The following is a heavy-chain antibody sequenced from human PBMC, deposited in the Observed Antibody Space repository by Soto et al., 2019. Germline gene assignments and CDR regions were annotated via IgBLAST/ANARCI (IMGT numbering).Heavy chain of an antibody. V-gene: IGHV4-59*01. CDR3: AKGNGGIFAY. J-gene: IGHJ4*02. CDR2: IYYSGST. CDR1: GGSISSYY. D-gene: IGHD2-8*01. Sequence: SETLSLTCTVSGGSISSYYWSWIRQPPGKGLEWIGYIYYSGSTNYNPSLKSRVTISVDRSKNQFSLKLSSVTAADTAVYYGAKGNGGIFAYWGQGTLVTVSS.